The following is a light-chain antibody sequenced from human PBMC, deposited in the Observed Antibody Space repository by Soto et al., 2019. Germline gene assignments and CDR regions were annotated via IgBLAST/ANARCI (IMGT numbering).Light chain of an antibody. V-gene: IGLV6-57*04. J-gene: IGLJ2*01. CDR3: QSYDSSNQGI. CDR2: EDN. CDR1: SGSIASNY. Sequence: FMLTQPHSVSESPGKTVTISCTRYSGSIASNYVQWYQQRPGSAPTTVIYEDNQRPFGVPDRFSGSIDSSSNSASLVISGLKTEDEADYYCQSYDSSNQGIFGGGTKVTVL.